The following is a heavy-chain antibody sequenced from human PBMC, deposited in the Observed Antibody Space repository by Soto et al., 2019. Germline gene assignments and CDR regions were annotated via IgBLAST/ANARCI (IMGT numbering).Heavy chain of an antibody. V-gene: IGHV3-66*01. J-gene: IGHJ4*02. CDR2: IYSGGST. D-gene: IGHD2-21*02. CDR1: GFTVSSNY. Sequence: EVQLVESGGGLVQPGGSLRLSCAASGFTVSSNYMSWVRQAPGKGLEWVSVIYSGGSTYYADSVKGRFTISRDNSKNTLYLQMNSLRAEDTAVYYCARSCGGDCYIVDYWGQGTLVTVSS. CDR3: ARSCGGDCYIVDY.